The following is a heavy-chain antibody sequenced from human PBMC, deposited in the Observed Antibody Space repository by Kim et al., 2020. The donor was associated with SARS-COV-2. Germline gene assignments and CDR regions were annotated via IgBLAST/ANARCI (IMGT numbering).Heavy chain of an antibody. V-gene: IGHV3-7*01. J-gene: IGHJ4*02. CDR1: GFIFSSYW. D-gene: IGHD5-18*01. Sequence: GGSLRLSCAASGFIFSSYWMNWVRQAPGKGLEWVANIKEDGSEKYYVDSVKGRFTISRDNAKNSLYLQMNSLRAEDTAVYYCARGYTVVDYWGQGTLVTVSS. CDR3: ARGYTVVDY. CDR2: IKEDGSEK.